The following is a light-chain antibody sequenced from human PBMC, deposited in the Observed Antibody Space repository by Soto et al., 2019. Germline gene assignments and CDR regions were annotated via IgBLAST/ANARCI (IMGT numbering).Light chain of an antibody. Sequence: IQMTQSPSSVSASVGDRVTITCRASQDISSLLAWYQHKPGKAPKLLIYAANTLQSGVPSRFSGSESGTEFTLTISSRQPDYFANYYCQQADTFPFTFGPGTKVDMK. CDR2: AAN. J-gene: IGKJ3*01. V-gene: IGKV1-12*01. CDR1: QDISSL. CDR3: QQADTFPFT.